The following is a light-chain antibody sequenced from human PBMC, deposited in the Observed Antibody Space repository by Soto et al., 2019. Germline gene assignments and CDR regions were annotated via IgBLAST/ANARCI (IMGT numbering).Light chain of an antibody. CDR1: QSVNSK. Sequence: ETVMTQSPATLSVSPGERATLSCRASQSVNSKIAWYQQKPGQAPRLRIYGASTRATDIPARFSGSGSGTEFTLTISSLQSEDFAVSYCQQYNKWPRWTFGQGTKVDIK. J-gene: IGKJ1*01. V-gene: IGKV3-15*01. CDR3: QQYNKWPRWT. CDR2: GAS.